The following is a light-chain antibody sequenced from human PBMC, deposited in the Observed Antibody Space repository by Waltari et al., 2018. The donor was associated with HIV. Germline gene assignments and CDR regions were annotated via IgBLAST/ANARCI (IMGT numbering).Light chain of an antibody. CDR3: SSYGGRNNYVI. CDR2: EVS. V-gene: IGLV2-8*01. Sequence: HSALTQPPSASGSPGQSVTISCTGTSSDVGGYNYVSWFQQYPANAPKLMIVEVSKRPSGVPQRVSGSKSGNTASLTGSGLQAEDEADYYCSSYGGRNNYVIFGGGTKLTVL. J-gene: IGLJ2*01. CDR1: SSDVGGYNY.